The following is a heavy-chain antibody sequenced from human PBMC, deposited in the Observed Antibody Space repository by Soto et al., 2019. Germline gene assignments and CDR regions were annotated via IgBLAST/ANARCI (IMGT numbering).Heavy chain of an antibody. Sequence: PSETLSLTCTVSGGSVSSSSYYWSWIRQPPGKELEWIGYVYNSGSTNYNPSLKNRVSISVDTSKNQFSLKLSSVTAADTAVYYCARRRGALRILYYYGMDVWGQGTTVTVSS. CDR2: VYNSGST. J-gene: IGHJ6*02. CDR1: GGSVSSSSYY. CDR3: ARRRGALRILYYYGMDV. D-gene: IGHD1-26*01. V-gene: IGHV4-61*01.